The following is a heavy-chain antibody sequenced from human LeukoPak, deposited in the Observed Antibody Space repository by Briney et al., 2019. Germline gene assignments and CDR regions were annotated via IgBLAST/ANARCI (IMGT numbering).Heavy chain of an antibody. Sequence: PSETLSLTCAVYGGSFSGYYWSWIRQPPGKGLEWIGEINHSGSTNYNPSLKSRVTISVDTSKNQFSLKLSSVTAADTAVYYCVRGDYYYGSRSYDYWGQGTLVTVSS. CDR2: INHSGST. CDR3: VRGDYYYGSRSYDY. V-gene: IGHV4-34*01. CDR1: GGSFSGYY. J-gene: IGHJ4*02. D-gene: IGHD3-10*01.